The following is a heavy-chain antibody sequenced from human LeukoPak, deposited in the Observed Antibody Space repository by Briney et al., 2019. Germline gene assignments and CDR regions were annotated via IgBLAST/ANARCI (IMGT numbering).Heavy chain of an antibody. V-gene: IGHV4-39*07. CDR2: IHYTGTT. J-gene: IGHJ4*02. CDR3: ARSSGPFDY. D-gene: IGHD3-3*01. CDR1: GGSISSSNYH. Sequence: SETLSLTCTVSGGSISSSNYHWGWIRQPPGKGLEWIGSIHYTGTTYYNPSLKSRVIISVDMSKSQFSLNLYSVTAADTAIYYCARSSGPFDYWGQGTLVTVSS.